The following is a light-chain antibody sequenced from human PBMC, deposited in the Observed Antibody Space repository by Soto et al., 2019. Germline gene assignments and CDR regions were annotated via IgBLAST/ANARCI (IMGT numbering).Light chain of an antibody. V-gene: IGKV1-39*01. J-gene: IGKJ1*01. CDR2: AAS. CDR1: QSIVTY. CDR3: QQSYSTPPWT. Sequence: DIQMTQSPSSLSASVGDRVTITCRASQSIVTYLNWYLQKPGKAPKLLIYAASNLQSGVPSRFSGSGSGTDFTLTIRSLQPEDFATYFCQQSYSTPPWTLDQGTKVHIK.